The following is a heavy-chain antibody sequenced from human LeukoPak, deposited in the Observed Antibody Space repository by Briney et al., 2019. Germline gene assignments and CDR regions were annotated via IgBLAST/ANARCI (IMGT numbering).Heavy chain of an antibody. J-gene: IGHJ3*02. CDR3: ARVNWNDAFDI. V-gene: IGHV4-30-4*08. CDR2: IYYSGST. CDR1: GGSISSGDYY. D-gene: IGHD1-1*01. Sequence: SQTLSLTCTVSGGSISSGDYYWSWIRQPPGKGLEWIGYIYYSGSTYYNPSLKSRVTISVDTSENQFSLKLSSVTAADTAVYYCARVNWNDAFDIWGQGTMVTVSS.